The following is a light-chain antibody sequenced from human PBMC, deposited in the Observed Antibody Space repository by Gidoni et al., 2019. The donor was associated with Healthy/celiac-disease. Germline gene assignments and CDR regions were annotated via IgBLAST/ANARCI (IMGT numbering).Light chain of an antibody. Sequence: QSALTQPASVSGSPGQSITISCTGTSSDVGGYNYVSWYQQHPGKAPKLMIFDVSNRSSGVSNRFSGSKSGNTASLTISGLQAEDEADYYCSSYTSSSTLVFGGGTKLTXL. CDR3: SSYTSSSTLV. J-gene: IGLJ2*01. CDR1: SSDVGGYNY. CDR2: DVS. V-gene: IGLV2-14*03.